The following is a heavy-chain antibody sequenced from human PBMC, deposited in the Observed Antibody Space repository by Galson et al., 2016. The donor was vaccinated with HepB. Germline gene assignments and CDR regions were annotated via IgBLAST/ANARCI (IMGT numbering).Heavy chain of an antibody. CDR1: GFRFSSYA. CDR2: INVIGSST. CDR3: AKARIGSYSGYYGMDV. D-gene: IGHD1-26*01. V-gene: IGHV3-23*01. J-gene: IGHJ6*02. Sequence: SLRLSCAASGFRFSSYAMSWVRQAPRKVLEWVSSINVIGSSTYYADSVKGRFTISRDSSKNTLFLQMNSLRAEDTAVYYCAKARIGSYSGYYGMDVWGQGTTVTVSS.